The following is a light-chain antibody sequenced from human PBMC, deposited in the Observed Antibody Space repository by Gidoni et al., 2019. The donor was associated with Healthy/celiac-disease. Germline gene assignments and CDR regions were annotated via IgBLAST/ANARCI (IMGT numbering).Light chain of an antibody. Sequence: EIVMTQYPATLSVSPGERATLSCRASQSVSSNLAWYQQNPGQAPRLLISGASTRAPGIPARFSGSGSGTDFTLTISSLQSEDFAVYYCQQYNNWPQTFXQXTKVEIK. CDR3: QQYNNWPQT. CDR2: GAS. V-gene: IGKV3-15*01. J-gene: IGKJ1*01. CDR1: QSVSSN.